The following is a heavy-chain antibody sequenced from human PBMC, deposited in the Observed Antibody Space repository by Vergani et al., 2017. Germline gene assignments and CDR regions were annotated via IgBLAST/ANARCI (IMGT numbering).Heavy chain of an antibody. CDR1: GCSISSGGYY. D-gene: IGHD2-21*01. CDR2: IYYSGST. J-gene: IGHJ3*02. Sequence: QVQLQESGPGLVKPSQTLSLTCTVSGCSISSGGYYWSWIRQHPGQGLEWTGYIYYSGSTYYNPSLKSRVTISVDTSKNQFSLKLSSVTAADTAVYYCARGIVVVMAFDIWGQGTMVTVSS. CDR3: ARGIVVVMAFDI. V-gene: IGHV4-31*03.